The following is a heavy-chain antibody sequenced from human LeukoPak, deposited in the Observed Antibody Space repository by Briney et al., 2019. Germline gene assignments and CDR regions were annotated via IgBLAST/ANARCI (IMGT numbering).Heavy chain of an antibody. J-gene: IGHJ4*02. D-gene: IGHD6-19*01. CDR2: IWYDGSNK. CDR3: ARALHSGWYLDY. Sequence: GRSLRLSCAASGFTFSSYGMHWVRQAPGKGLEWVAVIWYDGSNKYYADSVKGRFTISRDNSKNTLYLQMNSLRAEDTAVYYCARALHSGWYLDYWGQGTLVTVSS. CDR1: GFTFSSYG. V-gene: IGHV3-33*01.